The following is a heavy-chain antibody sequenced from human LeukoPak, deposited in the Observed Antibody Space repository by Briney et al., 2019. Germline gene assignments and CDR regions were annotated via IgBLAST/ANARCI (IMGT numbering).Heavy chain of an antibody. Sequence: GGSLRLSCAASGFTFSNYWMTWVRQAPGEGLEWVANIKQDGSEKYYVDSVKGRFTISRDNAKNSLYLQMNSLRADDTAVYYCARGGIRGVLMEYWGQGTLVTVSS. D-gene: IGHD3-10*01. V-gene: IGHV3-7*05. CDR2: IKQDGSEK. CDR1: GFTFSNYW. CDR3: ARGGIRGVLMEY. J-gene: IGHJ4*02.